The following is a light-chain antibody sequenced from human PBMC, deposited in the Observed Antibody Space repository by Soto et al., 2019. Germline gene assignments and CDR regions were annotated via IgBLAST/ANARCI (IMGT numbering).Light chain of an antibody. V-gene: IGKV4-1*01. CDR2: WAS. Sequence: DIVMTQSPDSLAVSLGERATIYCKSRQSLLRSSNNKYYLAWYQQKPGQPPKLLIYWASTRESGVPDRFSGSGSGTDFTLTISSLQAEDVAVYYCQQYYNMLPTFGGGTKVEIK. CDR1: QSLLRSSNNKYY. CDR3: QQYYNMLPT. J-gene: IGKJ4*01.